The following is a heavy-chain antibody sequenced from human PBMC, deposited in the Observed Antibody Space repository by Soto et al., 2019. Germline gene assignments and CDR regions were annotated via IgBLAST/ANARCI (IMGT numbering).Heavy chain of an antibody. D-gene: IGHD5-12*01. V-gene: IGHV3-30*18. CDR1: GFTFSSYG. CDR2: ISYDGSNK. CDR3: AKDSHSYGYNHHFDY. Sequence: PGGSLRLSCAASGFTFSSYGMHWVRQAPGKGLEWVAVISYDGSNKYYADSVKGRFTISRDNSKNTLYLQMNSLRAEDTAVYYCAKDSHSYGYNHHFDYWGQGTLVTVSS. J-gene: IGHJ4*02.